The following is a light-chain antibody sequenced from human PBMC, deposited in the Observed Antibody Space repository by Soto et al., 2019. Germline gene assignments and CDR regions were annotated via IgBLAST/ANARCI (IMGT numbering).Light chain of an antibody. J-gene: IGKJ5*01. Sequence: DIQMTQYPSTLSASVGDRVAITCRASQSISSWLAWYQQKPGRAPKLLVYEASNLEAGVPSRFRGSGSGTDFTFTISRLQPEDIATYYCQQYENLPTFGQGTRLEI. V-gene: IGKV1-33*01. CDR2: EAS. CDR1: QSISSW. CDR3: QQYENLPT.